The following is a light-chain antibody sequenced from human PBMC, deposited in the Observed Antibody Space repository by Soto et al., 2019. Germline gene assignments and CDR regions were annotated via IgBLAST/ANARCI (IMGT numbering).Light chain of an antibody. CDR1: LRMSRW. CDR3: QHYNTYPWT. CDR2: KAS. Sequence: DIQTTHTPSTLSASVEDRVTITCRASLRMSRWLAWYQQKPGKAPKFLIFKASDLESGVPSRFSGSGSGTEFTLTISSLQPDDFATYYCQHYNTYPWTFGQGTKVDIK. J-gene: IGKJ1*01. V-gene: IGKV1-5*03.